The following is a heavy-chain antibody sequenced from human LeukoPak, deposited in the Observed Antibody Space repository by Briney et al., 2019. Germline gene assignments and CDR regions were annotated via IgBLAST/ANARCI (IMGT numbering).Heavy chain of an antibody. CDR2: IYTSGST. Sequence: PSETLSLTCTVSGNSISSGDNYWSWIRQPAGKGLEWIGRIYTSGSTNYNPSLKSRVTISGDTSKNQFSLKLSSVTAADTAVYYCAREHGDESGLDQNFDYWGQGTLVTVSS. V-gene: IGHV4-61*02. CDR1: GNSISSGDNY. J-gene: IGHJ4*02. CDR3: AREHGDESGLDQNFDY. D-gene: IGHD4-17*01.